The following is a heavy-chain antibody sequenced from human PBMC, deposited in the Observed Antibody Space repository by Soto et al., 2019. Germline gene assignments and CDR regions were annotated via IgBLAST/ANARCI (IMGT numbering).Heavy chain of an antibody. CDR2: ISSTSTNI. CDR3: ARESEDLTSNFDY. Sequence: GGSLRLSCVASGFSFSTSIMHWVRQAPGKGLEWIATISSTSTNIYYADSMKGRFTVSRDNAKNSVYLEMNSLSAEDTALYYCARESEDLTSNFDYWGQGTLVTVSS. V-gene: IGHV3-21*01. CDR1: GFSFSTSI. J-gene: IGHJ4*02.